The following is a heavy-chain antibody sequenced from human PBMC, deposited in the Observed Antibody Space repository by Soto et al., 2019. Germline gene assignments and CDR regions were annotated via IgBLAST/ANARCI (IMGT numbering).Heavy chain of an antibody. CDR1: GYSISSGYY. CDR3: ARALGYFDWLFPRGWFDP. D-gene: IGHD3-9*01. CDR2: IYHSGIT. J-gene: IGHJ5*02. Sequence: SNTLSLTYPVSGYSISSGYYWGWIRQPPGKGLEWIGSIYHSGITYYNPSLKSRVTISVDTSKNQFSLKLSSVTAADTAVYYCARALGYFDWLFPRGWFDPWGQGTLVTGSS. V-gene: IGHV4-38-2*02.